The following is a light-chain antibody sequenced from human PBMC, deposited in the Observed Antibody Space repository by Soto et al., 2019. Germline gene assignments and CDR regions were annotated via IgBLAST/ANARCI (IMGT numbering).Light chain of an antibody. CDR2: GAS. J-gene: IGKJ4*01. V-gene: IGKV3-15*01. Sequence: EVVMTQSPVTLSVSPGESVVLSCRASQFITGNLAWYQRKPGQGPRLLIYGASTRATGIPARFSGSWSGTEFTLTISSLQSEDLGFYYCQQYNFWPLTFSGGTKVEIK. CDR1: QFITGN. CDR3: QQYNFWPLT.